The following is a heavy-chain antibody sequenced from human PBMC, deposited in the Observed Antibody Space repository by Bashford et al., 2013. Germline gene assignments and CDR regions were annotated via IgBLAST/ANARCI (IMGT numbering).Heavy chain of an antibody. D-gene: IGHD5-24*01. CDR3: ARSVEMATRGAYFDY. J-gene: IGHJ4*02. CDR1: GYTFTSYG. V-gene: IGHV1-18*01. CDR2: ISAYNGNT. Sequence: VASVKVSCKASGYTFTSYGISWVRQAPGQGLEWMGWISAYNGNTNYAQKLQGRVTMTTDTSTSTAYMELRSLRSDDTAVYYCARSVEMATRGAYFDYWGQGTQVTVSS.